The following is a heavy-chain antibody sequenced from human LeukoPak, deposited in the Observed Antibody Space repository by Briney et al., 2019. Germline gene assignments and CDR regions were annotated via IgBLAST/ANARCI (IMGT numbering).Heavy chain of an antibody. CDR3: ASSDFWSGSVNY. CDR1: GGSISSGSYY. CDR2: IYTSGST. D-gene: IGHD3-3*01. V-gene: IGHV4-61*02. J-gene: IGHJ4*02. Sequence: SQTLSLTCTVSGGSISSGSYYWSWIRQPAGKGLEWIGRIYTSGSTNYNPSLKSRVTISVDTPKNQFSLKLSSVTAADTAVYYCASSDFWSGSVNYWGQGTLVTVSS.